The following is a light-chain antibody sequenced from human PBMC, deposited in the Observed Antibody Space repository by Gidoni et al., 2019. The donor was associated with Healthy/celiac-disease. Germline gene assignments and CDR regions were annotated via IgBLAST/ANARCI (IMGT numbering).Light chain of an antibody. CDR2: WAS. CDR1: QTILYSSNNKNY. Sequence: DIVMTQSPDSLAVSLGERATINCKSSQTILYSSNNKNYLAWYQQKPGQPPRLLIYWASTRESGVPDRFSGSGSETDFTLTISSLQADDVAVYFCQQYYSTPQTFGQGTKLEIK. CDR3: QQYYSTPQT. V-gene: IGKV4-1*01. J-gene: IGKJ2*01.